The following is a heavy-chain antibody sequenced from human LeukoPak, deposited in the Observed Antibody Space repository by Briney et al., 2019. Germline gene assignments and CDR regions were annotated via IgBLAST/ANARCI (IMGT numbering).Heavy chain of an antibody. D-gene: IGHD6-19*01. CDR3: AKDLELSWIGGWYVDY. CDR2: ISTSSSYI. CDR1: GFTFSSYS. J-gene: IGHJ4*02. Sequence: GGSLRLSCAAYGFTFSSYSMNWVRQAPGKGLEWVSFISTSSSYIYYADSVKGRFTISRDNAKNSLYLEMNSLRAEDTAVYYCAKDLELSWIGGWYVDYWGQGTLVTVSS. V-gene: IGHV3-21*01.